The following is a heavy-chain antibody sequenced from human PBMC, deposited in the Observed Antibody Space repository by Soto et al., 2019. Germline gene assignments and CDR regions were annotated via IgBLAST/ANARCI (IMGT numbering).Heavy chain of an antibody. CDR2: ISSDSRTI. D-gene: IGHD3-3*01. CDR1: GFSLSDYA. V-gene: IGHV3-48*02. CDR3: ARIKLVEWFFINVDVYDMDV. J-gene: IGHJ6*02. Sequence: GGSLRLSCAASGFSLSDYAVNWVRQAPGKGLEWVSFISSDSRTIYYGDSVKGRFTVSRDNARNSVSLQMDSLRDEDTAVYYCARIKLVEWFFINVDVYDMDVWGQGTPVTVS.